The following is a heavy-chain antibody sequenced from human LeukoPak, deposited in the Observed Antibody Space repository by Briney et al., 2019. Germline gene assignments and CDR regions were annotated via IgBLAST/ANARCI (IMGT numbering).Heavy chain of an antibody. CDR2: IYHSGST. J-gene: IGHJ6*02. CDR1: GGSISSGGYS. V-gene: IGHV4-30-2*01. CDR3: ARDNWNYGSSMDV. Sequence: TSETLSLTCAVSGGSISSGGYSWSWIRQPPGKGLEWIGYIYHSGSTYYNPSLKSRVTISVDTSKNQFSLKLSSVTAADTAVYHCARDNWNYGSSMDVWGQGTTVTVSS. D-gene: IGHD1-7*01.